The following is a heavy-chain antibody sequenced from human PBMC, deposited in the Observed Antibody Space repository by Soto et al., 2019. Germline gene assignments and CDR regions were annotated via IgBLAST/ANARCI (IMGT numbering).Heavy chain of an antibody. CDR1: GFTFSTYA. CDR2: ISGSGDST. CDR3: AILNPYDSSGYPY. Sequence: PVGSLRLSCAASGFTFSTYAMSWVRQAPGKGLEWVSAISGSGDSTYYADSVKGRFTISRDNSKNTLYLQMNSLRAEDTAVYYCAILNPYDSSGYPYWGQGTLVTVSS. D-gene: IGHD3-22*01. V-gene: IGHV3-23*01. J-gene: IGHJ4*02.